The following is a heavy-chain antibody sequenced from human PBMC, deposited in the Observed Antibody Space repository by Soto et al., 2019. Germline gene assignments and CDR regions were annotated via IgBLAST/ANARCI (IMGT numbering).Heavy chain of an antibody. CDR1: GGTFSSYA. Sequence: QVQLVQSGAEVKKPGSSVKVSCKASGGTFSSYAISWVRQDPGQGLEWMGGIIPIFGTANYAQKFQGRVTITADKSTSTAYMELSSLRSEDTAVYYCAAGNDSYSSLAPWFDPLGQGTLVTVSS. CDR3: AAGNDSYSSLAPWFDP. V-gene: IGHV1-69*06. J-gene: IGHJ5*02. CDR2: IIPIFGTA. D-gene: IGHD6-13*01.